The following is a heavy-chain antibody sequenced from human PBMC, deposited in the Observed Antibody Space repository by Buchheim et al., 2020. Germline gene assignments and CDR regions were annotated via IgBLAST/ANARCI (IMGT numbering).Heavy chain of an antibody. CDR3: ARDKGRYYFDY. V-gene: IGHV3-30*04. J-gene: IGHJ4*02. Sequence: QVQLVESGGGVVQPGRSLRLSCADSGFTFRSYAMHWVRQAPGKGLEWVAVVSYDGSNTYHADSAKGRFTISRDNSKNTLYLQMNSLRGEDTAVYYCARDKGRYYFDYWGQGTL. CDR2: VSYDGSNT. D-gene: IGHD1-26*01. CDR1: GFTFRSYA.